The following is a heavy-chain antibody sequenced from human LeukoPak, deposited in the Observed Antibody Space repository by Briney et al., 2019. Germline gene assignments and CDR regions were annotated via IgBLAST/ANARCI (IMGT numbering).Heavy chain of an antibody. Sequence: ASVKVSCKASGGTFSSYGISWVRQAPGQGLEWTGWISAYNGNTNFAQKLQGRVTMTTGTSTSTAYMELRSLRSDDTAVYYCARSASPYCSSTNCYLNYWGQGTLVTVSS. D-gene: IGHD2-2*01. CDR3: ARSASPYCSSTNCYLNY. J-gene: IGHJ4*02. CDR1: GGTFSSYG. CDR2: ISAYNGNT. V-gene: IGHV1-18*01.